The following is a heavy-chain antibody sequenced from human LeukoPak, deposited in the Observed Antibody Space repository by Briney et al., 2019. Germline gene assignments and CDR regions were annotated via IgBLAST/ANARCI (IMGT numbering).Heavy chain of an antibody. CDR1: GYTFTGYY. CDR2: INPNSGGT. CDR3: ARVNARIAVAGT. Sequence: ASVKVSCKASGYTFTGYYMHWVRQAPGQGLEWMGWINPNSGGTTYAQKFQGRVTMTRDTSISTAYMELSRLKSDDTDVYYCARVNARIAVAGTWGQGTLVTVSS. D-gene: IGHD6-19*01. V-gene: IGHV1-2*02. J-gene: IGHJ5*02.